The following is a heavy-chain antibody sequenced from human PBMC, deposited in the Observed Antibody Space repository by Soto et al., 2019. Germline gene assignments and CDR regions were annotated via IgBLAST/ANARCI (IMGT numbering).Heavy chain of an antibody. D-gene: IGHD2-15*01. CDR2: ISGYNGYT. J-gene: IGHJ3*02. Sequence: GPEVKKPGASMKVSCKASGYTFTSSGLTWVRLAPGQGLEWMGWISGYNGYTNYAQKFQGRVTMTTDTSTSTAYMELRSLRSDDTAFYYCARVGGCSGGSCYAGNGAFDIWGQGTMVTVSS. CDR1: GYTFTSSG. CDR3: ARVGGCSGGSCYAGNGAFDI. V-gene: IGHV1-18*01.